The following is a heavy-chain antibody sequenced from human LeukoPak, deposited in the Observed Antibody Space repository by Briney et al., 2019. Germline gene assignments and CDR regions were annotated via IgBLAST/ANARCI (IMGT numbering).Heavy chain of an antibody. CDR2: IRSKAYGGTT. Sequence: GGSLRLSCTASGFTFGDYAMSWFRQAPGKGLEWVGFIRSKAYGGTTEYAASVKGRFTISRDDSKSIAYLQMNSLKTEDTAVYYCTREIEMATMGFDYWGQGTLVTVSS. V-gene: IGHV3-49*03. J-gene: IGHJ4*02. CDR1: GFTFGDYA. CDR3: TREIEMATMGFDY. D-gene: IGHD5-24*01.